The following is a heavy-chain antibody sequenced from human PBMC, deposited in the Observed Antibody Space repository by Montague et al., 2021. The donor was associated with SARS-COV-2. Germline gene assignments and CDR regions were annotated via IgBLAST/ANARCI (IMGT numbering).Heavy chain of an antibody. D-gene: IGHD3-9*01. CDR1: GGSISTYY. CDR3: ARLPYDNSYVMDV. Sequence: SETLSLTCTVSGGSISTYYWNWIRQFPGKGLEWIGYINYSGSTNYNPSLQRRVIISVYRSTTQFSLKLNSVTAADTAIYYCARLPYDNSYVMDVWGQGTTVTVSS. V-gene: IGHV4-59*01. J-gene: IGHJ6*02. CDR2: INYSGST.